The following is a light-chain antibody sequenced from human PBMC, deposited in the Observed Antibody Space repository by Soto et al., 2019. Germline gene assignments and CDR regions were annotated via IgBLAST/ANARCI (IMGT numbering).Light chain of an antibody. CDR2: GAS. CDR1: QSISSSY. CDR3: QQYDSSSYT. Sequence: EIVLTQSPGTLSLSPGERATLSCRASQSISSSYLAWYQQKPDQAPRLLIYGASSRATGIPDRFSGSGSGTDFTLTISRLEPEDFAVYYCQQYDSSSYTFGQGTKLEIK. V-gene: IGKV3-20*01. J-gene: IGKJ2*01.